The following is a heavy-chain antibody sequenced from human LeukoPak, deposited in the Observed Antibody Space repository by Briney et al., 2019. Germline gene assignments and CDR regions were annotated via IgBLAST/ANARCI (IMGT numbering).Heavy chain of an antibody. Sequence: PSETLSLTCSVSGGSISSGYYWGWIRQPPGKGLEWIGSIYHSGSTYYNPSLKSRVTISVDTSKNQFSLKLSSVTAADTAVYYCARGGDYYDSSGETLDYWGQGTLVTVSS. V-gene: IGHV4-38-2*02. CDR3: ARGGDYYDSSGETLDY. CDR1: GGSISSGYY. CDR2: IYHSGST. D-gene: IGHD3-22*01. J-gene: IGHJ4*02.